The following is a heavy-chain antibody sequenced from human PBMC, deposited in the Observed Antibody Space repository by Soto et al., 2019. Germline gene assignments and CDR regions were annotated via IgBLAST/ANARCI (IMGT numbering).Heavy chain of an antibody. CDR3: ARQGAVTVMFYYHGMDV. CDR1: GGSFGGYF. Sequence: QVQLQQWGAGLLKPSETLSLTCAVSGGSFGGYFWSWIRQPPGKGLEWIGEINHGGSTNYNPSLKSRITISADTSTNHFSLQLSYAAAADAAVYYCARQGAVTVMFYYHGMDVWGQGTSVTVSS. V-gene: IGHV4-34*02. CDR2: INHGGST. J-gene: IGHJ6*02. D-gene: IGHD4-17*01.